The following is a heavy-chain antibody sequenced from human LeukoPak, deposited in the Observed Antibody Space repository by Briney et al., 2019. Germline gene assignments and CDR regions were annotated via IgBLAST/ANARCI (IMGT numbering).Heavy chain of an antibody. J-gene: IGHJ5*02. D-gene: IGHD2-15*01. Sequence: GGSLRLSCATSGFTFTSYSMSWVRQAPGKGLEWVSAVSGSGGGSTTYYADSVRGRFTISRDNSKNTLYLQMNTLRPEDTAVYYCAREESARRIHALHPWGQGTLVTVSA. CDR1: GFTFTSYS. CDR3: AREESARRIHALHP. V-gene: IGHV3-23*01. CDR2: VSGSGGGSTT.